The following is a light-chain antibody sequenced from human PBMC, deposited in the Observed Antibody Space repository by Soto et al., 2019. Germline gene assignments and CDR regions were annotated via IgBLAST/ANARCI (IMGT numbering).Light chain of an antibody. CDR3: QQYGSSPPT. V-gene: IGKV3-11*01. CDR1: QSVSSY. CDR2: DVS. Sequence: EIVLTQSPATLSLSPGERATLSCRASQSVSSYLAWYQQKPGQAPRLLIYDVSNRATGIPARFSGSGSGTDFTLTISSLEPEDFAVYYCQQYGSSPPTFGPGTKVDIK. J-gene: IGKJ3*01.